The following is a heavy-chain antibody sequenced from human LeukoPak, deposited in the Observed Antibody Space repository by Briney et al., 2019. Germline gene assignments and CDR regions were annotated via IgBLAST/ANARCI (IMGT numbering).Heavy chain of an antibody. V-gene: IGHV3-30*04. J-gene: IGHJ3*02. CDR1: GFTFSSYA. Sequence: GGSLRLSCAASGFTFSSYAMHWVRQAPGKGLEWVAVISFDGSNKYYADSVKGRFTISRDNSKNTLYLQMNSLRAEDTAVYYCASLYLGNAFDIWGQGTMVTVSS. CDR3: ASLYLGNAFDI. D-gene: IGHD2/OR15-2a*01. CDR2: ISFDGSNK.